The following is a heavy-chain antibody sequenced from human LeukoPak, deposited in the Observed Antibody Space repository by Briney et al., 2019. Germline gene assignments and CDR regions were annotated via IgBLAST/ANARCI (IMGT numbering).Heavy chain of an antibody. J-gene: IGHJ6*03. CDR2: IYYSGST. CDR3: ARELPLGISYYYYMDV. V-gene: IGHV4-34*09. Sequence: PSETLSLTCAVYGGSFSGYYWSWIRQPPGKGLEWIGYIYYSGSTYYNPSLKSRVTISVDTSKNQFSLKLSSVTAADTAVYYCARELPLGISYYYYMDVWGTGTTVTVSS. D-gene: IGHD3-16*01. CDR1: GGSFSGYY.